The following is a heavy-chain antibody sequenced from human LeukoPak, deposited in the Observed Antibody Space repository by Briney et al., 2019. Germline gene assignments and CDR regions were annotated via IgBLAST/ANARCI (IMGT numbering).Heavy chain of an antibody. D-gene: IGHD6-13*01. Sequence: PGGSLRLSCAASGFTFSSYAMSWVRQAPGEGLEWVSAISGSGGSTYYADSVKGRFTISRDNSKNTLYLQMNSLRAEDTAVYYCAKAPLVRYYYYMDVWGKGTTVTISS. V-gene: IGHV3-23*01. J-gene: IGHJ6*03. CDR3: AKAPLVRYYYYMDV. CDR2: ISGSGGST. CDR1: GFTFSSYA.